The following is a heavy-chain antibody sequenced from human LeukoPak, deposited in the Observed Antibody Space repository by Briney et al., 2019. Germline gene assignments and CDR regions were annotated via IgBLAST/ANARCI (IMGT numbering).Heavy chain of an antibody. CDR2: FYPGDSETNT. CDR3: ARLRDGYNSPFDF. CDR1: GYTFTRYW. J-gene: IGHJ4*02. V-gene: IGHV5-51*01. Sequence: HGEALLIPCKGSGYTFTRYWIGWVGHLPRKGLELMGIFYPGDSETNTRYSRALHRHITISVDKSISTAYLQWRSLKASDTATYYCARLRDGYNSPFDFWGQGTLVIVSS. D-gene: IGHD5-24*01.